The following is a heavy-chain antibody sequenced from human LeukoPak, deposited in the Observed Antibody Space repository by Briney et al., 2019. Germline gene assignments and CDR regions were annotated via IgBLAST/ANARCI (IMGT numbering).Heavy chain of an antibody. CDR3: AREGVTKYYFDY. D-gene: IGHD4-11*01. Sequence: KPSETPSLAFPVPGGSISSYYRGWVREAPREGLGGIGYIYYSGSTDYNPSLKSRVTISVDTSKNQFSLKLSSVTAADTAVYYCAREGVTKYYFDYWGQGTLVTVSS. V-gene: IGHV4-59*01. CDR1: GGSISSYY. J-gene: IGHJ4*02. CDR2: IYYSGST.